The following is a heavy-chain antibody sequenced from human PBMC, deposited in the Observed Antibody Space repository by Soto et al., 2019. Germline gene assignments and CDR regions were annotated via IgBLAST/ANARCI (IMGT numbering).Heavy chain of an antibody. D-gene: IGHD3-10*01. CDR3: AALGELSGGIGY. J-gene: IGHJ4*02. V-gene: IGHV4-30-4*01. CDR2: IYYSGST. CDR1: GGSIRSGDYY. Sequence: QVQLQESGPGLVKPSQTLSLTCTVSGGSIRSGDYYWSWIRQPPGKGLEWIGYIYYSGSTYYNPSLKCRVTISVDTSKKQFSLKLRSVTAADTAGYYCAALGELSGGIGYWGQGTLVTVSS.